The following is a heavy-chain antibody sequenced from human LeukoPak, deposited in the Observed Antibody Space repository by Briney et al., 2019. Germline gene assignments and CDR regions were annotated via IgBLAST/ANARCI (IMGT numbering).Heavy chain of an antibody. J-gene: IGHJ3*02. CDR3: ARVRDYGDYGDAFDI. CDR1: GFTFSTYA. V-gene: IGHV3-23*01. CDR2: ISGSGGST. D-gene: IGHD4-17*01. Sequence: GGSLRLSCAASGFTFSTYAMSWVRQAPGKGREWVSAISGSGGSTYYADSVKGRLTISRDNSKNTLYLQMNSLRAEDTAVYYCARVRDYGDYGDAFDIWGQGTMVTVSS.